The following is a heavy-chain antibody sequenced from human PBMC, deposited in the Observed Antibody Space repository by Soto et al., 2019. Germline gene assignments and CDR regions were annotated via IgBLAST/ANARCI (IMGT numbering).Heavy chain of an antibody. Sequence: DVQLVQSGGGLVQPGGSLRLSCVGSGFSFSDHYMDWVRQAPGKGLEWVARIRKETNGYSTQYAASVKGRFTISRDDSKNSVYIQVNSLTTDDTAVYYCARGGSYGPFDYWGQGTLVTVSS. V-gene: IGHV3-72*01. J-gene: IGHJ4*02. D-gene: IGHD1-26*01. CDR3: ARGGSYGPFDY. CDR1: GFSFSDHY. CDR2: IRKETNGYST.